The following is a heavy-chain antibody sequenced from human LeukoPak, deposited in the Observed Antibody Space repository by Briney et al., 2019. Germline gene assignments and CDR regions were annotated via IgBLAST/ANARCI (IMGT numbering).Heavy chain of an antibody. CDR3: ASDTREWDPVGAFDI. V-gene: IGHV1-69*13. CDR1: GGTFSSYA. Sequence: GASVKVSCKASGGTFSSYAISWVRQAPGQGLEWMGGIIPIFGTANYAQKFQGRVTITADESTSTAYMELSSLRSEDTAVYYCASDTREWDPVGAFDIWGQGTMVTVSS. D-gene: IGHD1-26*01. CDR2: IIPIFGTA. J-gene: IGHJ3*02.